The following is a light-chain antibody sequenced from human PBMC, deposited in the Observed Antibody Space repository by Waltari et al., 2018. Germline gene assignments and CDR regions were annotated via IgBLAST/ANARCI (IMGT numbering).Light chain of an antibody. CDR3: SSYAGSNLWV. CDR1: SSDVGGYNY. Sequence: QSALTQPPSASGSPGQSVAISCTGTSSDVGGYNYVSWYQQHPGKAPKLIIYEVSKRPSGVPDRFSGSKSGNTASLTVSGLRADDEADYYCSSYAGSNLWVLGGGTKLTVL. V-gene: IGLV2-8*01. J-gene: IGLJ3*02. CDR2: EVS.